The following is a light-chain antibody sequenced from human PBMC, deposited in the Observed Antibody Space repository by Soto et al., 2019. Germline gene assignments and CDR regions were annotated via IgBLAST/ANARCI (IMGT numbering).Light chain of an antibody. CDR2: DAS. J-gene: IGKJ4*01. V-gene: IGKV1-5*01. Sequence: DTQMTQSPYTLSASVGDRVNITCRASQSVRTWVAWYQQKAGKAPKLLIYDASSLESGVPSRFSGGGSGSEFPLTTNTLQPDDSATYYCKKNNSRPTFGGGTGVEV. CDR1: QSVRTW. CDR3: KKNNSRPT.